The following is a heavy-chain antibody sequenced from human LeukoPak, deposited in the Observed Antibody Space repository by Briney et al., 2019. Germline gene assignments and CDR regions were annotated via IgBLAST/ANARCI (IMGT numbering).Heavy chain of an antibody. V-gene: IGHV3-9*01. D-gene: IGHD5/OR15-5a*01. CDR2: ISWNSGTI. CDR1: GITFDDYA. Sequence: PGRSLRLSCIVSGITFDDYAMHWVRQVPGKGLEWVSVISWNSGTINYADSVKGRFTISRDSTKNSVFLQMNSLRAEDTAVYYCAKGFRGSVFFDYWGQGTLVTVSS. J-gene: IGHJ4*02. CDR3: AKGFRGSVFFDY.